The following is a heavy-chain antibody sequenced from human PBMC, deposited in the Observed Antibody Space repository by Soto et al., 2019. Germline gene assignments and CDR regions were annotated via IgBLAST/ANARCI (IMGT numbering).Heavy chain of an antibody. CDR2: IGGDGGST. CDR1: GFTFSNYA. V-gene: IGHV3-23*01. J-gene: IGHJ3*02. CDR3: AKDSISRNRIYDPFDI. Sequence: EAQLLESGGGLVQPGGSLRLSCAASGFTFSNYAMSWVRQAPGKGLEWVSVIGGDGGSTYYADSVKGRSTVSRDNSKNTLYLQMDSLRADDTAVYYCAKDSISRNRIYDPFDIWGKGTMVTVSS. D-gene: IGHD3-3*02.